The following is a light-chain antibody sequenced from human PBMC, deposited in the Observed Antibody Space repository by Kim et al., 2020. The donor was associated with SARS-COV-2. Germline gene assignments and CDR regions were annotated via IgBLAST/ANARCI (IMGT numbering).Light chain of an antibody. CDR1: QDITTA. Sequence: AIQLTQSPSSLSASVGDIVTITCRASQDITTALAWYQQKPGKTPKLLMYDVSTLESGVPSRFSGSGSGTDFTLTIGGLQPEEIATYYSQQFKNYPRTFGQGTKVDIK. CDR2: DVS. J-gene: IGKJ1*01. V-gene: IGKV1D-13*01. CDR3: QQFKNYPRT.